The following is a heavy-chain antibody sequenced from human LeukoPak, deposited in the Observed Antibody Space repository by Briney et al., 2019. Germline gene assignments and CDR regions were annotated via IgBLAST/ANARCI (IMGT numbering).Heavy chain of an antibody. CDR2: INAGNGNT. D-gene: IGHD6-19*01. CDR1: GYTFTSYA. J-gene: IGHJ4*02. V-gene: IGHV1-3*01. Sequence: ASGKVSCKASGYTFTSYAMHWVRQAPGQRQEWMGGINAGNGNTKYSQKFQGRVTITRETSASTAYMELSSLRSEDTAVYYCARKQWLGHFDYWGQGTLVTASS. CDR3: ARKQWLGHFDY.